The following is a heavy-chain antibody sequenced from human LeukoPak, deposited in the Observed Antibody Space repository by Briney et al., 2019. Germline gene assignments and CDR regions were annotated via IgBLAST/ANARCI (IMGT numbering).Heavy chain of an antibody. Sequence: VKPGGSLRLSCAASGFTFSNAWMSWVRQAPGKGLEWVGRIKSKTDGGTTDYAAPVKGRFTISRDDSKNTLYLQMNSLKTEDTAVYYCTTDTLLWFGESNWFDPWGQGTLVTVPS. CDR3: TTDTLLWFGESNWFDP. CDR1: GFTFSNAW. V-gene: IGHV3-15*01. D-gene: IGHD3-10*01. CDR2: IKSKTDGGTT. J-gene: IGHJ5*02.